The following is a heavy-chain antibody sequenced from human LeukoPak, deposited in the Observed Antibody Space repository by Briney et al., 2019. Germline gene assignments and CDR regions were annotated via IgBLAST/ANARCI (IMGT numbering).Heavy chain of an antibody. V-gene: IGHV3-7*01. J-gene: IGHJ4*02. CDR1: GFTFSNNW. CDR3: ARGIGEYSSSSVDY. CDR2: VKKDESEK. D-gene: IGHD6-6*01. Sequence: GGSLRLSCAASGFTFSNNWMTWVRQAPGKGLEWVASVKKDESEKYYVDSVKGRFTISRDNAKNSLYLQMNSLRAEDTAVYYCARGIGEYSSSSVDYWGQGTLVTVSS.